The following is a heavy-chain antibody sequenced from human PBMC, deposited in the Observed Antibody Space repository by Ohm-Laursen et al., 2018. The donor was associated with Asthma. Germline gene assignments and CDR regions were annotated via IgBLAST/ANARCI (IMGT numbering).Heavy chain of an antibody. J-gene: IGHJ4*02. CDR1: GFTFSSYG. D-gene: IGHD3-3*01. CDR2: ISYDGSNK. V-gene: IGHV3-30*18. CDR3: AKGDIFGVVPVLDY. Sequence: SLRLSCAASGFTFSSYGMHWVRQAPGKGLEWVAVISYDGSNKYYADSVKGRFTISRDNSKNTLYLQMNSLRAEDTAVYYCAKGDIFGVVPVLDYWGQGTLVTVSS.